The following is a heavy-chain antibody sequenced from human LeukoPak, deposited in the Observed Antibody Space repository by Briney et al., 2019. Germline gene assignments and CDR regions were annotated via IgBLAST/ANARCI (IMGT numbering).Heavy chain of an antibody. CDR3: ARERRYFDWLPTAGFDY. Sequence: ASVKVSCKASGGTFSSYVISWVRQAPGQGLEWMGGIIPIFGTANYAQKFQGRVTITADESTSTAYMELSSLRSEDTAVYYCARERRYFDWLPTAGFDYWGQGTLVTVSS. CDR1: GGTFSSYV. CDR2: IIPIFGTA. J-gene: IGHJ4*02. V-gene: IGHV1-69*13. D-gene: IGHD3-9*01.